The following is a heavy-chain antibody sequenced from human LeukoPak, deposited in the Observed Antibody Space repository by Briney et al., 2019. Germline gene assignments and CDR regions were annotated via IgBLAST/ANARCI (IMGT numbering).Heavy chain of an antibody. D-gene: IGHD3-10*01. V-gene: IGHV3-43*01. CDR3: AKDISGGAYLDY. CDR2: ISWDGGST. CDR1: GFTFDDYT. Sequence: GGSLRLSCAASGFTFDDYTMHWVRQAPGKGLEWVSLISWDGGSTYYADSVKGRFTISRDNSKNSLYLQMNSLRTEDTALYYCAKDISGGAYLDYWGQGTLVTVSS. J-gene: IGHJ4*02.